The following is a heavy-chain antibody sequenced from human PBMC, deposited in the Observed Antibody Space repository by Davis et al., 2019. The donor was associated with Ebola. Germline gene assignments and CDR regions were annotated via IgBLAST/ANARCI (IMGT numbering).Heavy chain of an antibody. V-gene: IGHV3-74*03. D-gene: IGHD1-26*01. J-gene: IGHJ3*02. CDR3: ARKTVGARDGAGTTDNAFDI. CDR2: INSDASRT. CDR1: GFTFSSYW. Sequence: PGGSLRLSCAASGFTFSSYWMHWVRQGPGKGLVWVSRINSDASRTTYADSVKGLFTISRDNAKNTLYLQMNSLRVEDTAVYYCARKTVGARDGAGTTDNAFDIWGQGTMVIVSS.